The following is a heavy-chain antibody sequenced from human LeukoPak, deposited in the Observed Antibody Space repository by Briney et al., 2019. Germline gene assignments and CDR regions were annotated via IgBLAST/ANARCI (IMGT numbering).Heavy chain of an antibody. Sequence: PSETLSLTCTVSGGSISSSSYYWGWIRQPPGKGLEWIGSIYYSGSTYYNPSLKSRVTISVDTSKNQSSLKLSSVTAADTAVYYCARGGRRVTTVTRGVWFSFDYWGQGTLVTVSS. D-gene: IGHD4-11*01. V-gene: IGHV4-39*07. CDR1: GGSISSSSYY. J-gene: IGHJ4*02. CDR3: ARGGRRVTTVTRGVWFSFDY. CDR2: IYYSGST.